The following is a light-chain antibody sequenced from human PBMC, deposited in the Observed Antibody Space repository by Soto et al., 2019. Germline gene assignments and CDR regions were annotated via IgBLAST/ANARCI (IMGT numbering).Light chain of an antibody. CDR2: TAS. Sequence: DIQMTQSPSSLSASVGDRVTITCRASLGISNYLAWYQQKPGKVPKLLIYTASTLQSGVPSRFSGSGSGTDFTLTISSLQPEDVATYYCQTYNSAPFTFGPGTKVDIK. CDR1: LGISNY. J-gene: IGKJ3*01. V-gene: IGKV1-27*01. CDR3: QTYNSAPFT.